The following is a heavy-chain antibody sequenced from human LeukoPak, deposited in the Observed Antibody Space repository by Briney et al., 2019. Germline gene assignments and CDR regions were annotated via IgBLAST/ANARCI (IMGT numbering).Heavy chain of an antibody. D-gene: IGHD2-21*01. CDR3: AREFLHAFDI. J-gene: IGHJ3*02. Sequence: SETLSLTCAVYGGSFSGYCWSWIRQPPGKGLEWIGEINHSGSTNYNPSLKSRVTISVDTSKNQFSLKLSSVTAADTAVYYCAREFLHAFDIWGQGTMVTVSS. CDR2: INHSGST. CDR1: GGSFSGYC. V-gene: IGHV4-34*01.